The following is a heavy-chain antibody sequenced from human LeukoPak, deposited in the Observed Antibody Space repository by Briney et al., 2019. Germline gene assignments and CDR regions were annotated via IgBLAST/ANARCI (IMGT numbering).Heavy chain of an antibody. Sequence: GGSLRLSCVASGFTFTNYAMSWVRQPPGKGLEWVSAISATRGNTYYADSVQGRFSISRDNSKNTLYLQMNSLRAEDTAVYYCAKGSSTTCPCYRDHWGQGTLVTVSS. CDR2: ISATRGNT. CDR3: AKGSSTTCPCYRDH. D-gene: IGHD2-2*01. J-gene: IGHJ4*02. V-gene: IGHV3-23*01. CDR1: GFTFTNYA.